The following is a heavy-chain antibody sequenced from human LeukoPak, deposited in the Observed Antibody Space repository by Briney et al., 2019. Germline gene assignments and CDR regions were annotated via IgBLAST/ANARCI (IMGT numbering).Heavy chain of an antibody. CDR2: IYYSGST. CDR1: GFSISSGGYY. V-gene: IGHV4-31*03. CDR3: AREEEYYDSSGYLDP. Sequence: SETLSLTCTVSGFSISSGGYYWSWIRQHPGKGLEWIGYIYYSGSTYYNPSLKSRVTISVDTSKNQFSLKLSSVTAADTAVYYCAREEEYYDSSGYLDPWGQGTLVTVSS. D-gene: IGHD3-22*01. J-gene: IGHJ5*02.